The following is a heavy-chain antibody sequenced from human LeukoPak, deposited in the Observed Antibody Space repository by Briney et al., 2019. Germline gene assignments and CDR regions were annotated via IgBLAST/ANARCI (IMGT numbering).Heavy chain of an antibody. CDR3: ARDRTDYYYYYMDV. D-gene: IGHD3/OR15-3a*01. V-gene: IGHV1-69*13. J-gene: IGHJ6*03. Sequence: ASVKVSCKASGGTFSSYAISWVRQAPGQGLEWMGGIIPIFGTANYAQKFQGRVTITADESTSTAYMELSSLRSEDTAVYYCARDRTDYYYYYMDVWGKGTTVTVSS. CDR2: IIPIFGTA. CDR1: GGTFSSYA.